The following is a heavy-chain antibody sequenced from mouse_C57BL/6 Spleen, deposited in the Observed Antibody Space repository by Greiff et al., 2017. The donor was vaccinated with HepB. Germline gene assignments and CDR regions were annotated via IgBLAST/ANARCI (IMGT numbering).Heavy chain of an antibody. CDR1: GFNIKDYY. V-gene: IGHV14-2*01. D-gene: IGHD2-4*01. CDR2: IDPEDGET. CDR3: ARSPYDYDGYYFDY. J-gene: IGHJ2*01. Sequence: VQLQQSGAELVKPGASVKLSCTASGFNIKDYYMHWVKQRTEQGLEWIGRIDPEDGETKYASKFQGKATITADTSSNTAYLQLSSLTSEDTAVYYCARSPYDYDGYYFDYWGQGTTLTVSS.